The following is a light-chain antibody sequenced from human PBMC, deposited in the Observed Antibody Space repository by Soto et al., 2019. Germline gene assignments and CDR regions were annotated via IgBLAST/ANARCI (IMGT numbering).Light chain of an antibody. Sequence: ALTQPASVSGSPGQSITISCTGTSRDVGGYNYVSWYQQHPGKAPKVIIYDVSNRPSGVSNRFSASKSGNTASLTISGLQAEDEGYYYCSSYTGSNTLIYVFGTGTKV. CDR3: SSYTGSNTLIYV. V-gene: IGLV2-14*03. J-gene: IGLJ1*01. CDR1: SRDVGGYNY. CDR2: DVS.